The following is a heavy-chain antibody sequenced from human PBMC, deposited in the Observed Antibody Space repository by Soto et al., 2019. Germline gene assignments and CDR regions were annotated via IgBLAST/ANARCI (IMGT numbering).Heavy chain of an antibody. CDR1: GGTFSSYT. J-gene: IGHJ3*02. CDR2: IIPILGIA. Sequence: ASVKVSCKASGGTFSSYTISWVRQAPGQGLEWMGRIIPILGIANYAQKFQGRVTITADKSTSTAYMELSSLRSEDTAVYYCARDPGVDDFPLFDIWGQGTMVTVSS. V-gene: IGHV1-69*04. D-gene: IGHD3-3*01. CDR3: ARDPGVDDFPLFDI.